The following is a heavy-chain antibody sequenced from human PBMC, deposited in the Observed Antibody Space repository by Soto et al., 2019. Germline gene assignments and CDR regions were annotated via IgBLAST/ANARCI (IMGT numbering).Heavy chain of an antibody. J-gene: IGHJ5*02. Sequence: LRLSCAASGFTFSSYSMSWVRQAPGKGLEWVSAISGSGGSTYYADSVKGRFTISRDNSKNRLYLQMNSLRAEDTAVYYCAKVSPKYSYGYRNWFDPWGQGTRVTVSS. CDR3: AKVSPKYSYGYRNWFDP. CDR1: GFTFSSYS. V-gene: IGHV3-23*01. D-gene: IGHD5-18*01. CDR2: ISGSGGST.